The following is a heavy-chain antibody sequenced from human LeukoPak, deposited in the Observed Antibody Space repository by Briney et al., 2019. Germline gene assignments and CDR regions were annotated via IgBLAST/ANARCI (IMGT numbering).Heavy chain of an antibody. CDR3: ARERGGYYFDY. CDR1: GYTFTSYG. V-gene: IGHV1-18*01. J-gene: IGHJ4*02. Sequence: ASVKVSCKASGYTFTSYGISWVRQAPGQGLEWMGWIRAYDGNTNYAQKLQDRVTMTTDTSTSTVYMELRSLRSDDTAVYYCARERGGYYFDYWGQGTLVTVSS. D-gene: IGHD3-16*01. CDR2: IRAYDGNT.